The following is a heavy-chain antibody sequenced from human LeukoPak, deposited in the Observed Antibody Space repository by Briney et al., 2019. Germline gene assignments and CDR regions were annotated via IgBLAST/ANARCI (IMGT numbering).Heavy chain of an antibody. D-gene: IGHD4-17*01. Sequence: GGSLRLSCAASGFTFSSYWMNWVRQAPGKGLEWVANIKQDGSEKYYVDSVKGRFTISRDNAKNSLYLHMNSLKASDTAIYYCARRVMTTETFDYWGQGTLVTVSS. CDR3: ARRVMTTETFDY. V-gene: IGHV3-7*03. J-gene: IGHJ4*02. CDR1: GFTFSSYW. CDR2: IKQDGSEK.